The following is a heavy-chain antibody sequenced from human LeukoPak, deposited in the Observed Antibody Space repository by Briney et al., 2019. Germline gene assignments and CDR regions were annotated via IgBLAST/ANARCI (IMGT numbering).Heavy chain of an antibody. CDR1: GFTFSSYG. D-gene: IGHD6-13*01. Sequence: PGGSLRLSCAASGFTFSSYGMHWVRQAPGKGLGWVAVISYDGSNKYYADSVKGRFTISRDNSKNTLYLQMNSLRAEDTAVYYCAKAWRGAGTYYYYGMDVWGQGTTVTVSS. CDR2: ISYDGSNK. J-gene: IGHJ6*02. CDR3: AKAWRGAGTYYYYGMDV. V-gene: IGHV3-30*18.